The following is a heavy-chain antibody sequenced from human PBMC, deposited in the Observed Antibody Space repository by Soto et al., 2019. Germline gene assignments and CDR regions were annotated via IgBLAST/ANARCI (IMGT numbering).Heavy chain of an antibody. CDR3: ARDQSLYCRSTSRYPSDGFDI. CDR2: ISSYNGNT. D-gene: IGHD2-2*01. J-gene: IGHJ3*02. CDR1: GYTFSSYG. V-gene: IGHV1-18*01. Sequence: ASVKGSWKASGYTFSSYGINWVRQAPGQGLEWMAWISSYNGNTNYAQKLQGRVTMTTDTSTSTAYMELRSLTSDDTAVYYCARDQSLYCRSTSRYPSDGFDIPGQGTMVTVSS.